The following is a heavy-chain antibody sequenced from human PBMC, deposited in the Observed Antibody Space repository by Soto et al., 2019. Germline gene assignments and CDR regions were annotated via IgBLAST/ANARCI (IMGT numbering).Heavy chain of an antibody. V-gene: IGHV3-23*01. CDR2: ISGSGGNT. J-gene: IGHJ4*02. CDR1: GFIFRNYA. CDR3: AKNSGSSWHAFDY. D-gene: IGHD6-13*01. Sequence: HPGGSLRLSCAASGFIFRNYAMSWVRQAPGKGLDWVSGISGSGGNTYYVDSVKGRFTVSRDNNKNTLYLQMNGLTAQDTAVYYCAKNSGSSWHAFDYWGQGALVTVSS.